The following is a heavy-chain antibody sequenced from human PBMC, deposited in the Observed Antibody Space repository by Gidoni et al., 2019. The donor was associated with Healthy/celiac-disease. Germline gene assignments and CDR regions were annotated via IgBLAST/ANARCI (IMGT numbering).Heavy chain of an antibody. CDR2: FDPEDGET. D-gene: IGHD6-19*01. CDR1: GYTLTELS. J-gene: IGHJ4*02. V-gene: IGHV1-24*01. CDR3: ATTDRFIAVAGKTYREDFDY. Sequence: QVQLVQSGAEVKKPGASVKVSCKVSGYTLTELSMHWVRQAPGKGLEWMGGFDPEDGETIYAQKFQGRVTMTEDTSTDTAYMELSSLRSEDTAVYYCATTDRFIAVAGKTYREDFDYWGQGTLVTVSS.